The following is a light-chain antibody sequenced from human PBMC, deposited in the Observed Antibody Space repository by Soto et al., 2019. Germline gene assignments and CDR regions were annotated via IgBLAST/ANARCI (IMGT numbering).Light chain of an antibody. V-gene: IGKV3D-20*02. CDR3: QQRSNWPGIT. CDR1: QSVSSSY. J-gene: IGKJ5*01. CDR2: GAS. Sequence: EIVLTQSPGTLSLSPGERATLSCRASQSVSSSYLAWYQQKPGQAPRLLIYGASSRATGIPDRFSGSGSGTDFTLTISSLEPEDFAVYYCQQRSNWPGITFGQGTRLEI.